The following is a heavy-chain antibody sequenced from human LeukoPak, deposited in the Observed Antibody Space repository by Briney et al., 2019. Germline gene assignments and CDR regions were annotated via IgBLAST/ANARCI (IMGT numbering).Heavy chain of an antibody. D-gene: IGHD3-3*01. CDR3: ARRGLRFLESVKYSWFDP. J-gene: IGHJ5*02. CDR1: GGSFSGYY. Sequence: SETLSLTCAVYGGSFSGYYWRWIRQPPGKGLEWIGEINHSGSTNYNPSLKSRVTISVDTSKSQFSLKLSSVTAADTAIYFCARRGLRFLESVKYSWFDPWGQGTLVTVSS. CDR2: INHSGST. V-gene: IGHV4-34*01.